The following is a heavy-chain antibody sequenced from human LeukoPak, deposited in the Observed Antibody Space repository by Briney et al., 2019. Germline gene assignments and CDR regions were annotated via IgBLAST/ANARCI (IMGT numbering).Heavy chain of an antibody. V-gene: IGHV3-23*01. CDR1: GFTFSSYA. D-gene: IGHD2-2*01. CDR2: ISGSGGST. Sequence: GGSLRLSCAASGFTFSSYAMSWVRQAPGKGLEWVSAISGSGGSTYYADSVKGRFTISRDNSKNTLYLQMNSLRAEDTAVYYCAKDRVVVVPAALLFDYWGQGTLVTVSS. J-gene: IGHJ4*02. CDR3: AKDRVVVVPAALLFDY.